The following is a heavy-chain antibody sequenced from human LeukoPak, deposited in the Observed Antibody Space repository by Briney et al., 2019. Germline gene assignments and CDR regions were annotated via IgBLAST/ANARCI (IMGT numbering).Heavy chain of an antibody. V-gene: IGHV3-9*01. CDR3: AKETYYDILTGAFGI. D-gene: IGHD3-9*01. CDR2: ISWDSGSI. J-gene: IGHJ3*02. Sequence: GGSLRLSCAASGFTFDDYAMHWVRQAPGKGLEWVSGISWDSGSIGYADSVKGRFTISRDNAKNSLYLQMNSLRAEDTALYYCAKETYYDILTGAFGIWGQGTMVTVSS. CDR1: GFTFDDYA.